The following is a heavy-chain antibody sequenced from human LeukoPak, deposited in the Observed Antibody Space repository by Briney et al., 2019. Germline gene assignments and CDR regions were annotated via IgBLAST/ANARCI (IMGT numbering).Heavy chain of an antibody. V-gene: IGHV3-23*01. CDR3: AARPGEVAVPCDS. CDR2: ISRGGDVT. J-gene: IGHJ4*01. Sequence: QDKRKGLEWVSLISRGGDVTYYADSVKGRFTISRDSSKNTLYLQMHSLRAEDTAVYYCAARPGEVAVPCDSWGYGTLVAVSS. D-gene: IGHD2-15*01.